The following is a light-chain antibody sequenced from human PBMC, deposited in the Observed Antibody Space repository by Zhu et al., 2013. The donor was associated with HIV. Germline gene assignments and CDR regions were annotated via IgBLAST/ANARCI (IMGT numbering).Light chain of an antibody. V-gene: IGKV3-15*01. J-gene: IGKJ4*01. CDR3: QQYYTTPLT. Sequence: EIVMTQSPATLSLSLGERATLSCRASQSVDRNLAWYQQRPGQAPRLLVYGASTRATDISARFSGSGSGTDFTLTINSLQSEDVAVYFCQQYYTTPLTFGRRD. CDR2: GAS. CDR1: QSVDRN.